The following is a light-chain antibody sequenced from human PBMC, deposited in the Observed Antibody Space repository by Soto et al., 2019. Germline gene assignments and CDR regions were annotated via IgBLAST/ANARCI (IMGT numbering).Light chain of an antibody. Sequence: EMVMTQSPATLSVSPGERATLSCRASQSVSSNLAWYQQKPGQAPRLLIYGASTRATGIPARFSGSGSGAEFTLTISGLQSEDFAVYYCQQYNKWPYTFGQGNNLEIK. J-gene: IGKJ2*01. V-gene: IGKV3-15*01. CDR2: GAS. CDR3: QQYNKWPYT. CDR1: QSVSSN.